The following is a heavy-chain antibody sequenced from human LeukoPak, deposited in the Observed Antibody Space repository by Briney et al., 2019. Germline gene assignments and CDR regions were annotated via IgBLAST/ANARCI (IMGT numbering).Heavy chain of an antibody. CDR1: GYTFTSYY. D-gene: IGHD2-21*02. CDR3: ARDPAPYCGGDCYAYFDY. Sequence: ASVKVSCKASGYTFTSYYMHWVRQAPGQGLEWMGIINPSGGSTSYAQKFQGRVTMTRDTSTSTVYMELSSLRSEDTAVYYCARDPAPYCGGDCYAYFDYWGHGILAPVSS. J-gene: IGHJ4*01. V-gene: IGHV1-46*01. CDR2: INPSGGST.